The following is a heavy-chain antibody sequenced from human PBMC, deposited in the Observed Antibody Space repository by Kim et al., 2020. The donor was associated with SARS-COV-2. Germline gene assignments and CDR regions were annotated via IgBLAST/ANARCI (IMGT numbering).Heavy chain of an antibody. CDR3: ARVIGSTMVQGDDYYGMDV. V-gene: IGHV1-69*13. CDR1: GGTFSSYA. J-gene: IGHJ6*02. Sequence: SVKVSCKASGGTFSSYAISWVRQAPGQGLEWMGGIIPIFGTANYAQKFQGRVTITADESTSTAYMELSSLRSEDTAVYYCARVIGSTMVQGDDYYGMDVWGQGTTVTVSS. CDR2: IIPIFGTA. D-gene: IGHD3-10*01.